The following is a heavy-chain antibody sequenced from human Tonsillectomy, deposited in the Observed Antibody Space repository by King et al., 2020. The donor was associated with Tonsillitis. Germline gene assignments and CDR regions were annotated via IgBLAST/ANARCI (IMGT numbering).Heavy chain of an antibody. Sequence: VQLVESGAEVKKPGESLRISCTGSGYSFTSYWINWVRQMPGKGLEWMGRIDPSDSYTNYSPSFQGHVTISADKSITTAYLQYSSLKASDTAMYYCARRDSGYDSGGMDVWGQGTTVTVSS. CDR1: GYSFTSYW. D-gene: IGHD5-12*01. CDR3: ARRDSGYDSGGMDV. J-gene: IGHJ6*02. CDR2: IDPSDSYT. V-gene: IGHV5-10-1*03.